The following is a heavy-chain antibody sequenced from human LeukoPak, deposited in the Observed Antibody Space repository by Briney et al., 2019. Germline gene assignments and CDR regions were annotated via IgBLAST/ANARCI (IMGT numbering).Heavy chain of an antibody. CDR2: ISANDGKT. V-gene: IGHV1-18*01. CDR1: GFVFTSYG. D-gene: IGHD1-1*01. CDR3: ARELHVERDDY. J-gene: IGHJ4*02. Sequence: AASVKVSCKASGFVFTSYGFTWVRQAPGQGLGWMGWISANDGKTHYSEKHQGRVTMSTDTVTSTAYMELRSLRSDDTAVYYCARELHVERDDYWGQGTLVTVSS.